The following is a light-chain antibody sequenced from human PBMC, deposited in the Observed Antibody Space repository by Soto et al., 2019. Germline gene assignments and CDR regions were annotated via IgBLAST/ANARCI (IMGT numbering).Light chain of an antibody. J-gene: IGKJ2*01. Sequence: EIVMTQSPATLSVSPGERATLSCRASQSVSSNLAWYQQKPGQAPRLLIYGASTRATGIPARFSGSGSGTEFTLTISSLQSEEFAVYYCQKYNNWPPYTFGQGTKLEIK. CDR3: QKYNNWPPYT. V-gene: IGKV3-15*01. CDR1: QSVSSN. CDR2: GAS.